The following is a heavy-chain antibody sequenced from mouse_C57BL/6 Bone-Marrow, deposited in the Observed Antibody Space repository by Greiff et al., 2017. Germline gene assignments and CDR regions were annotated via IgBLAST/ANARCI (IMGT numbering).Heavy chain of an antibody. J-gene: IGHJ3*01. CDR1: GYTFTSYW. Sequence: QVQLQQPGAELVRPGTSVKLSCKASGYTFTSYWMHWVKQRPGQGLEWIGVIDPSDSYTNYNQKFKGKATLTVDTSSSTAYMQLSSLTSEDSAVYYCARQREPYYYGSSFAYWGQGTLVTVSA. CDR3: ARQREPYYYGSSFAY. V-gene: IGHV1-59*01. CDR2: IDPSDSYT. D-gene: IGHD1-1*01.